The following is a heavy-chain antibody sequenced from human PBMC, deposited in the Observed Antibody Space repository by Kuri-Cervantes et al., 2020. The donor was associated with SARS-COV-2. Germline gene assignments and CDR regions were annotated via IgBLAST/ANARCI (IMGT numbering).Heavy chain of an antibody. CDR1: GYTFTSYD. J-gene: IGHJ4*02. V-gene: IGHV1-8*03. CDR2: MNPNSGNT. CDR3: ARDGDSYIPVLDY. Sequence: ASVKVSCKASGYTFTSYDINWVRQATGQGLEWMGWMNPNSGNTGYAQKFQGRVTITRNTSISTAYMELSSLRSEDTAVYYCARDGDSYIPVLDYWGQGTLVTVSS. D-gene: IGHD2-21*02.